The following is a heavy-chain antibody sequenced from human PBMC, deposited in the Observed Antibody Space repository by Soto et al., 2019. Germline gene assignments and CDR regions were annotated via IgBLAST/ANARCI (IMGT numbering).Heavy chain of an antibody. V-gene: IGHV4-59*01. CDR1: RVSITDNY. CDR2: IYHTGSA. CDR3: AKVDADYWYLDS. D-gene: IGHD4-17*01. Sequence: SETLSLTCTVSRVSITDNYWSWIRQPPGKGLEWIGYIYHTGSAKYVPALKSRITMSVDMSKNQFSLTLTSVTAADTAVYYCAKVDADYWYLDSWGQGTLVTVSS. J-gene: IGHJ4*02.